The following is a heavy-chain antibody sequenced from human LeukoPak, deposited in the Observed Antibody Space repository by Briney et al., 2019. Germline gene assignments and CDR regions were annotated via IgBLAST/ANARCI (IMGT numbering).Heavy chain of an antibody. Sequence: PSETLSLTCTVYGGSFSDDYWSWVRQAPGKGLEWVSAISGSGGSTYYADSVKGRFTISRDNSKNTLYLQMNSLRAEDTAVYYCAKDSSSWYYFDYWGQGTLVTVSS. CDR3: AKDSSSWYYFDY. CDR2: ISGSGGST. CDR1: GGSFSDDY. D-gene: IGHD6-13*01. J-gene: IGHJ4*02. V-gene: IGHV3-23*01.